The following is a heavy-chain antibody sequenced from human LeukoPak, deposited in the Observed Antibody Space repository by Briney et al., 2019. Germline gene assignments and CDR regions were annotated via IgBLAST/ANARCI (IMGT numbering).Heavy chain of an antibody. J-gene: IGHJ4*02. Sequence: PGGSLRLSCAASGFTFSSYEMNWVRQAPGKGLEWVSYISSSGSTIYYADSVKGRFTISRDNAKNSLYLQMNSLRAEDTAVYYCARAQPDGSGSYPVDYWGQGTLVTVSS. D-gene: IGHD3-10*01. CDR2: ISSSGSTI. CDR3: ARAQPDGSGSYPVDY. V-gene: IGHV3-48*03. CDR1: GFTFSSYE.